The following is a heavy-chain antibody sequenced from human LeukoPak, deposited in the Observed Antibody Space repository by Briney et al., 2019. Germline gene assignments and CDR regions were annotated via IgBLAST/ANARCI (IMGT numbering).Heavy chain of an antibody. CDR1: GFTFSSYS. CDR3: AKDRRSSGSFDY. CDR2: IRYDGSNK. V-gene: IGHV3-30*02. Sequence: PGGSLRLSCAASGFTFSSYSMNWVRQAPGKGLEWVAFIRYDGSNKYYADSVKGRFTTSRDNSKNTLYLQMNSLRAEDTAVYYCAKDRRSSGSFDYWGQGTLVTVSS. D-gene: IGHD6-19*01. J-gene: IGHJ4*02.